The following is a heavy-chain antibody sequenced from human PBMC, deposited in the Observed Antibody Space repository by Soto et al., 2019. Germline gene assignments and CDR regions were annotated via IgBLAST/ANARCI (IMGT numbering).Heavy chain of an antibody. CDR2: ISYDGSNK. CDR1: GFTFSSYA. D-gene: IGHD2-8*01. V-gene: IGHV3-30-3*01. Sequence: GGSLRLSCAASGFTFSSYAMHWVRQAPGKGLEWVAVISYDGSNKYYADSVKGRFTISRDNSKNTLYLQMNSLRAEDTAVYYCARGGYCTNGVCSHWFDPWGQGTLVTVSS. CDR3: ARGGYCTNGVCSHWFDP. J-gene: IGHJ5*02.